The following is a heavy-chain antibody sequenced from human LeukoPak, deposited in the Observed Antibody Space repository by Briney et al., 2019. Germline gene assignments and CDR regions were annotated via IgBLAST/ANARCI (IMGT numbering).Heavy chain of an antibody. V-gene: IGHV1-18*01. CDR2: ISAYNGNT. D-gene: IGHD2-15*01. CDR1: GYTFTSYG. Sequence: ASVKVSCKASGYTFTSYGISWVRQAPGQGLEWMGWISAYNGNTNYAQKLQGRVTMTTDTSTSTAYMELRSLRSDDTAVYYCARDGGYCSGGSCPPPDNWFDPWGQGTLVTVSS. J-gene: IGHJ5*02. CDR3: ARDGGYCSGGSCPPPDNWFDP.